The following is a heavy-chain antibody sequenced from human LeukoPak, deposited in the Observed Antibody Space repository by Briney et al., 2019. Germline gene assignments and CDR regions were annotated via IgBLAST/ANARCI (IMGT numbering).Heavy chain of an antibody. CDR3: ARSDTIFGVTYFDY. Sequence: SETLSLTCAVSGYSISSGYYWGWIRQPPGKGLEWIGSIYHSGSTYYNPSLKGRVTISVDTSKNQFSLKLSSVTAADTAVYYCARSDTIFGVTYFDYWGQGTLVTVSS. D-gene: IGHD3-3*01. V-gene: IGHV4-38-2*01. CDR2: IYHSGST. J-gene: IGHJ4*02. CDR1: GYSISSGYY.